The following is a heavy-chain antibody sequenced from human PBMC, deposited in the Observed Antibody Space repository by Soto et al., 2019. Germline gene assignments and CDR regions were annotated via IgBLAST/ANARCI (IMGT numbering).Heavy chain of an antibody. CDR2: IHYSGST. V-gene: IGHV4-39*01. J-gene: IGHJ5*02. D-gene: IGHD2-2*01. CDR3: ARHVSLGYCTPTSCELLSWVDA. CDR1: GGSIGNKRYY. Sequence: SATLSLTCTVSGGSIGNKRYYGGWIRQPPGKGLEWIGSIHYSGSTYDNPSLKSRVTISVDTSKNQLSLKLKSVTAADTAVYYCARHVSLGYCTPTSCELLSWVDAWGQGTQVT.